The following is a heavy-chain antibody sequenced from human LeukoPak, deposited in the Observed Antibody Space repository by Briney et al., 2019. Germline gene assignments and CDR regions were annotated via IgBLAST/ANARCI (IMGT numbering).Heavy chain of an antibody. D-gene: IGHD2-8*02. Sequence: PGGSLKLSCAASGFTFSDYYMSWIRQAPGKGLEWVSYISSSGSTIYYADSVKGRFTISRDNAKNSLYLQMNSLRAEDTAVYYCARDPSLTTGYYYYMDVWGKGTTVTVSS. CDR2: ISSSGSTI. V-gene: IGHV3-11*04. CDR3: ARDPSLTTGYYYYMDV. J-gene: IGHJ6*03. CDR1: GFTFSDYY.